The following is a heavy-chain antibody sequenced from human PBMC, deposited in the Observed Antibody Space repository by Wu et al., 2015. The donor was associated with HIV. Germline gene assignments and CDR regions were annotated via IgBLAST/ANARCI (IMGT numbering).Heavy chain of an antibody. Sequence: QVHLVQSGTEVKKPGSSVKVSCKTSGGPFRSYVLNWVRQAPGQGLEWVGGIIPTFATPHYAQKFQGRLTISADESTSTVYMELHSLTSEDTAVYYCARGLRYGTYGIDVWGQGTTVTVSS. CDR1: GGPFRSYV. D-gene: IGHD3-9*01. J-gene: IGHJ6*02. CDR2: IIPTFATP. CDR3: ARGLRYGTYGIDV. V-gene: IGHV1-69*12.